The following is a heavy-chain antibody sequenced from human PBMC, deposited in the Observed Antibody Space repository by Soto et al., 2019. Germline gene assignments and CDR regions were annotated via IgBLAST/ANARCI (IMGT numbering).Heavy chain of an antibody. CDR3: AKSVTQWRYGMDV. D-gene: IGHD6-19*01. J-gene: IGHJ6*02. Sequence: PGGPLGVYCGTSGFTFSPYAMTWVRKNPGKGLEWVSGIIVTGGTTYYADSVKGRFTISRDNSKNTLYLQMNSLRAEDTAIYYCAKSVTQWRYGMDVWGQGTTVTVSS. CDR2: IIVTGGTT. V-gene: IGHV3-23*01. CDR1: GFTFSPYA.